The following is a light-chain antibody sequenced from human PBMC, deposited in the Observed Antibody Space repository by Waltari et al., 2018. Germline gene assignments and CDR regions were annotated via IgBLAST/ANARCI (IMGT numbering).Light chain of an antibody. J-gene: IGKJ1*01. CDR2: RAS. CDR3: QQHGTLPAT. Sequence: EIVLTQPPVTASSSPGEGVTLSCRASQSVGSSSLAWYQQKPGQAPRLVIYRASGRATGIPDRFSGSGSGTDFSLTISRLEPEDFAVYYCQQHGTLPATFGQGTKVEIK. CDR1: QSVGSSS. V-gene: IGKV3-20*01.